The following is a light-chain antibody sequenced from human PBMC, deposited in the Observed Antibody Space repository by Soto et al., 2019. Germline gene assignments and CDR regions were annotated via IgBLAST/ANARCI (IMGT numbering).Light chain of an antibody. CDR2: AAS. CDR3: QQYNLGTPIT. Sequence: ITQSPATLAVSPGERATLFFVASQTVASNLAWYQQKPGQPPRILIYAASTRATGVPDRFSGSGSATEFTLTASSRQYADFAVYYCQQYNLGTPITFGQGTRLEIK. J-gene: IGKJ5*01. V-gene: IGKV3-15*01. CDR1: QTVASN.